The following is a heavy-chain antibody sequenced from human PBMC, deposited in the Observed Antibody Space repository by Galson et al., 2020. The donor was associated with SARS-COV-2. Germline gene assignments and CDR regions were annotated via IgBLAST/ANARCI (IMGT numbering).Heavy chain of an antibody. D-gene: IGHD5-18*01. Sequence: AISSNGGSTYYADSVKGRFTISRDNSKNTLYFQMSSLIPEDTAVYYCVKNLDSVDTVMLLGSWGQGTLVTVSS. CDR2: ISSNGGST. J-gene: IGHJ4*02. V-gene: IGHV3-64D*06. CDR3: VKNLDSVDTVMLLGS.